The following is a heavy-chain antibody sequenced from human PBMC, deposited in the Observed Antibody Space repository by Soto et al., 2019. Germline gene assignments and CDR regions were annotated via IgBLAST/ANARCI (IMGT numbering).Heavy chain of an antibody. CDR2: IYYSGST. CDR1: GGSISSGGYY. CDR3: ARRAVAGLEGEDY. Sequence: PSETLSLTCTVSGGSISSGGYYWSWIRQHPGKGLEWIGYIYYSGSTYYNPSLKSRVTISVDTSKNQFSLKLSSVTAADTAVYYCARRAVAGLEGEDYWGQGTLVTVSS. V-gene: IGHV4-31*03. D-gene: IGHD6-19*01. J-gene: IGHJ4*02.